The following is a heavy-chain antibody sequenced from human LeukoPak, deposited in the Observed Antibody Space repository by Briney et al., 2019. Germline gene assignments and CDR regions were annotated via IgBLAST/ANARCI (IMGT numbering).Heavy chain of an antibody. CDR2: INPNSGVT. J-gene: IGHJ5*02. D-gene: IGHD2-2*03. CDR3: AREWIPNWFDP. Sequence: ASVKISCKASGDTFTGYYMHWVRQAPGQGLEWMGWINPNSGVTNYVQKFQGRVTMTRDTSISTAYMELSRLRSDDTAVYYSAREWIPNWFDPWGQGTLVTVSS. CDR1: GDTFTGYY. V-gene: IGHV1-2*02.